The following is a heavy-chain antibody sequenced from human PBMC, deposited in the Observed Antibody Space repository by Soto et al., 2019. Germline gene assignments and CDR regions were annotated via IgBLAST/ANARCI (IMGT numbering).Heavy chain of an antibody. V-gene: IGHV1-69*13. D-gene: IGHD2-15*01. CDR1: GGTFSSYA. J-gene: IGHJ6*02. CDR2: IIPIFGTA. Sequence: GASVKVSCKASGGTFSSYAISWVRQAPGQGLEWMGGIIPIFGTANYAQKFQGRVTITADESTSTAYMELSSLRSEDTAVYYCARDRSRDGGYCSGGSCYGYYYYGMDVWGQGTTVTVSS. CDR3: ARDRSRDGGYCSGGSCYGYYYYGMDV.